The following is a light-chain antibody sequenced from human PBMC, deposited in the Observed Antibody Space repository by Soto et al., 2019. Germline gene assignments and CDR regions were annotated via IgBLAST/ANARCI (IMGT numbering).Light chain of an antibody. CDR2: GTY. J-gene: IGKJ5*01. CDR1: QRVSSN. V-gene: IGKV3-15*01. Sequence: EIVMTQSPATLSLSPGERATLSCRASQRVSSNFAWYQQKPGQAPRLVIYGTYSRATGVPARFSGSGSGTEFTLTISSLPSEDFAVYYCQQYHDWPITFGQGTRLEIK. CDR3: QQYHDWPIT.